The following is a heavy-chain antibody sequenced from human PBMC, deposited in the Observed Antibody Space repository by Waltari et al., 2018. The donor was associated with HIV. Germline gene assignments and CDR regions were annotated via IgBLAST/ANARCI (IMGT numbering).Heavy chain of an antibody. J-gene: IGHJ4*02. V-gene: IGHV3-48*01. Sequence: EVQLVESGGGLVQPGGSLRLSCAASGFTFSSYSMTWVRQAPGKGLGWVSSITSSSSTLYYADSVKGRFTISRDNAKDSLYLQMNSLRAEDTAVYYCASAAAEDWGQGTLVTVSS. D-gene: IGHD6-13*01. CDR2: ITSSSSTL. CDR3: ASAAAED. CDR1: GFTFSSYS.